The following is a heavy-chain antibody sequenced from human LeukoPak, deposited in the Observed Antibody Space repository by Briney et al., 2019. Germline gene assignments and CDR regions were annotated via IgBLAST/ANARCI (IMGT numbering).Heavy chain of an antibody. D-gene: IGHD1-26*01. V-gene: IGHV3-7*01. CDR2: IKQDGSEK. CDR1: GFTFSRYW. CDR3: VRDLGGRSGH. J-gene: IGHJ4*02. Sequence: GGSLRLSCAASGFTFSRYWMSWVRQAPGKGLEWVANIKQDGSEKSYVDSVKGRFTISRDNAKNSLYLQMNSLRAEDTAVYYCVRDLGGRSGHWGQGTLVTVSS.